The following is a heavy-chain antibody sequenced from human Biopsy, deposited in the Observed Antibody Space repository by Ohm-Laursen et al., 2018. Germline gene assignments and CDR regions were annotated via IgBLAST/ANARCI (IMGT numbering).Heavy chain of an antibody. CDR3: GNEVHGRDY. V-gene: IGHV4-34*08. Sequence: GTLSLTYVVFGKTFSDYQWSWIRQPPGKGLEWIGQINQAGTTNYNPSLKSRVSISADASKYEFSLRLTSVTAADTAVYLCGNEVHGRDYWGLGAQVTVSS. CDR2: INQAGTT. CDR1: GKTFSDYQ. D-gene: IGHD2-15*01. J-gene: IGHJ4*02.